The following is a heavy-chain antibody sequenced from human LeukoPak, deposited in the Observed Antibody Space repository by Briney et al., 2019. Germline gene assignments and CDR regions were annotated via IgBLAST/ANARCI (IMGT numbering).Heavy chain of an antibody. J-gene: IGHJ4*02. CDR3: ARDKGTSYLSSFDY. Sequence: GGSLRLSCAASGFTVSSEYMNWVRQAPGKGLEWVAVIYSGGSTYYADSVKGRFTISRDNSKNTLYLQMNSLRAADTAVYYCARDKGTSYLSSFDYWGQGTLVTVSS. CDR2: IYSGGST. V-gene: IGHV3-53*05. CDR1: GFTVSSEY. D-gene: IGHD6-6*01.